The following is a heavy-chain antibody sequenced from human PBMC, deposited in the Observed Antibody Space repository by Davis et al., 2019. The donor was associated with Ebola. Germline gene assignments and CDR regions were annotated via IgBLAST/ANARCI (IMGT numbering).Heavy chain of an antibody. CDR2: IYYSGST. J-gene: IGHJ4*02. CDR3: ARGDTSSSLNFDY. V-gene: IGHV4-31*03. Sequence: PSETLSLTCTVSGGSISSGGYYWSWIRQHPGKGLEWIGYIYYSGSTYYNPSLKSRVTISVDTSKNQFSLKLSSVTAADTAVYYCARGDTSSSLNFDYWGQGILVTVSS. D-gene: IGHD6-6*01. CDR1: GGSISSGGYY.